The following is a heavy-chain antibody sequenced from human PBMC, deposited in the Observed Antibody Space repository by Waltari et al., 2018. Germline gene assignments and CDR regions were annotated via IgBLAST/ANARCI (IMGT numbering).Heavy chain of an antibody. CDR3: ATDHHRDSGYDI. J-gene: IGHJ4*02. CDR1: GYPLSDLS. V-gene: IGHV1-24*01. D-gene: IGHD5-12*01. Sequence: QVQLVQSGAEVKKPGASVKVSCKGSGYPLSDLSIHWVRQAPGKGLEWMGGYDPEDGETVSAQIFQGRLSMTEDTSRDTAYMELRSLRSEDTAVYYCATDHHRDSGYDIWGQGTLVTVSS. CDR2: YDPEDGET.